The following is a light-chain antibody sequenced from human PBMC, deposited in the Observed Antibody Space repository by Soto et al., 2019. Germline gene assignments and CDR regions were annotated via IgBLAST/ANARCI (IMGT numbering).Light chain of an antibody. CDR3: CSYAGTYTWV. CDR2: DVN. CDR1: SSDVGGYNY. J-gene: IGLJ3*02. V-gene: IGLV2-11*01. Sequence: QSALTQPRSVSGSPGQSVTISCIGTSSDVGGYNYVSWYQQHPGKAPKFMIYDVNKRPSGVPDRFSGSKSGSTAPLTISGLQTDDEADYYCCSYAGTYTWVFGGGTKLTVL.